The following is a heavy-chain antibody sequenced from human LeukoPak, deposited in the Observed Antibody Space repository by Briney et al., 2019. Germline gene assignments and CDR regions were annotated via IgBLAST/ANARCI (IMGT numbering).Heavy chain of an antibody. J-gene: IGHJ4*02. Sequence: SGTLSLTCSVSGGSVSNYYWSWIRQPPGKGLEWIGYVYYTGSTNYNPSLKSRVTMFEDKSKNQFSLRLYSVTVADTAVYYCARHFAYSSSSYFDYWGQGSLVTVSS. V-gene: IGHV4-59*08. D-gene: IGHD6-6*01. CDR1: GGSVSNYY. CDR3: ARHFAYSSSSYFDY. CDR2: VYYTGST.